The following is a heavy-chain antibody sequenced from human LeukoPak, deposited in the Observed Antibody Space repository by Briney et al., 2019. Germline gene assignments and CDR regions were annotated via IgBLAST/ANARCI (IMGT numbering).Heavy chain of an antibody. CDR1: GGSISSGDYY. Sequence: PSETLSLTCTVSGGSISSGDYYWSWIRQPPGKGLEWIGYIYYSGSTNYNPSLKSRVTISVDTSKNQFSLKLSSVTAADTAVYYCAREGVITGTTIDYAFDIWGQGTMVTVSS. V-gene: IGHV4-61*08. CDR2: IYYSGST. J-gene: IGHJ3*02. CDR3: AREGVITGTTIDYAFDI. D-gene: IGHD1-7*01.